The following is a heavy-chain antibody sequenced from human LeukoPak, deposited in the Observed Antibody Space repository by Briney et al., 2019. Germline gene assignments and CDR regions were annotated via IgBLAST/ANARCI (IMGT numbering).Heavy chain of an antibody. Sequence: GGSLRLSCAASGFTFSSYSMNWVRQAPGKGLEWVSSISSSSSYIYYADSVKGRFTISRDNAKNSLYLQMNSLRAEDTAVYYCARVGGQRYYDFWSGYYYFDYWGQGTLVTVSS. CDR3: ARVGGQRYYDFWSGYYYFDY. D-gene: IGHD3-3*01. CDR2: ISSSSSYI. V-gene: IGHV3-21*01. CDR1: GFTFSSYS. J-gene: IGHJ4*02.